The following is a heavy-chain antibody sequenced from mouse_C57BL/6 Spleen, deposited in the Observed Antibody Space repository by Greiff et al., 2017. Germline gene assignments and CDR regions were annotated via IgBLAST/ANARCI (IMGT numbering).Heavy chain of an antibody. J-gene: IGHJ2*01. D-gene: IGHD2-4*01. CDR2: ISNGGGST. CDR3: ARRGDYEDGAFDG. Sequence: DVKLVESGGGLVQPGGSLKLSCAASGFTFSDYYMYWVRQTPEKRLEWVAYISNGGGSTYYPDTVKGRFTISRDNAKNTRCLQRSRLKSEDTAMDDCARRGDYEDGAFDGCGQGTTLTVSS. CDR1: GFTFSDYY. V-gene: IGHV5-12*01.